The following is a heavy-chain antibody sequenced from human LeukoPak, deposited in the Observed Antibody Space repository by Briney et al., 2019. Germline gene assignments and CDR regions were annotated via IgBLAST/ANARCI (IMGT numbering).Heavy chain of an antibody. V-gene: IGHV3-9*01. Sequence: SLRVFCAASGFTFDDYAMHWVRQAPGKGLERVSGIGWDSGSVDSADSVKGRFTISRDNARNSLYLQMNSLRAEDTALYYCAKGNSYDSSGLPFDYWGQGTLVTVSS. CDR2: IGWDSGSV. CDR1: GFTFDDYA. CDR3: AKGNSYDSSGLPFDY. J-gene: IGHJ4*02. D-gene: IGHD3-22*01.